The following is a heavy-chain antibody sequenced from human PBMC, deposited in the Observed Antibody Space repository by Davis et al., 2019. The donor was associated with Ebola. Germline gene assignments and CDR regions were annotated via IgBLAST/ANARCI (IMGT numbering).Heavy chain of an antibody. D-gene: IGHD4-23*01. CDR1: GGSISSSSYY. CDR3: AREMTTVVFDAFDI. CDR2: IYYSGNA. J-gene: IGHJ3*02. V-gene: IGHV4-39*07. Sequence: MPSETLSLTCTVSGGSISSSSYYWGWIRQPPGKGLEWIGSIYYSGNAYYNPSLKSRVTISVDTSKNQFSLKLSSVTAADTAVYYCAREMTTVVFDAFDIWGQGTMVTVSS.